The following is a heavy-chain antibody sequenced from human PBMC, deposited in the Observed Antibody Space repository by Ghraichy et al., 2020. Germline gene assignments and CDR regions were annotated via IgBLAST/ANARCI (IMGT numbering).Heavy chain of an antibody. J-gene: IGHJ4*02. V-gene: IGHV3-23*01. CDR2: ISGSGGST. Sequence: GGSLRLSCAASGFTFSSYAMSWVRQAPGKGLEWVSAISGSGGSTYYADSVKGRFTISRDNSKNTLYLQMNSLRAEDTAVYYCAKPIFPGDYVWGSYRTYYFDYWGQGTLVTVSS. CDR1: GFTFSSYA. CDR3: AKPIFPGDYVWGSYRTYYFDY. D-gene: IGHD3-16*02.